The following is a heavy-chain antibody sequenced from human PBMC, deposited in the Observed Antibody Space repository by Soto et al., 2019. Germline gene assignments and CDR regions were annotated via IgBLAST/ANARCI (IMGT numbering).Heavy chain of an antibody. CDR2: IYYSGST. V-gene: IGHV4-59*01. J-gene: IGHJ4*02. CDR1: GGSISSYY. CDR3: ARAPIMVRGVTFDY. Sequence: SETLSLTCTVSGGSISSYYWSWIRQPPGKGLEWIGYIYYSGSTNYNPSLKSRVTISVDTSKNQFSLKRISVTAADAAVYYCARAPIMVRGVTFDYWGQGTLVTVSS. D-gene: IGHD3-10*01.